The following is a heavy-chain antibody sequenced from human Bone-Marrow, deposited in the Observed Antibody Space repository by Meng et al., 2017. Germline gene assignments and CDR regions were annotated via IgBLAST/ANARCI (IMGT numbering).Heavy chain of an antibody. D-gene: IGHD2-15*01. CDR2: INPNSGGT. CDR1: GYIFTGYY. J-gene: IGHJ3*02. V-gene: IGHV1-2*02. Sequence: ASVKVSCKASGYIFTGYYRHWVRQAPGQGLEWMGWINPNSGGTSYAQKFQGRVTMTRDTSISTAYMGLSRLRSDDAAVYYCARVSPYCSGGSCYPGAFDIWGQETMVTVSS. CDR3: ARVSPYCSGGSCYPGAFDI.